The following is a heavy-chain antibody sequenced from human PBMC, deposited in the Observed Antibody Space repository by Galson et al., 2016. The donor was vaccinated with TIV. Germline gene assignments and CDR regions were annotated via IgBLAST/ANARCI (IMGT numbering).Heavy chain of an antibody. D-gene: IGHD6-19*01. CDR3: ARTRSAVAGASDI. CDR1: GFSLSTSGLC. J-gene: IGHJ3*02. CDR2: IDWDDDK. Sequence: PALVKPTQTLTLTCTFSGFSLSTSGLCVSWIRQPPGKALEWLARIDWDDDKYYSTSLKTRLTISKDTPKHQVVLIMTNMDPVDTATYYCARTRSAVAGASDIWGQGTMVTVSP. V-gene: IGHV2-70*11.